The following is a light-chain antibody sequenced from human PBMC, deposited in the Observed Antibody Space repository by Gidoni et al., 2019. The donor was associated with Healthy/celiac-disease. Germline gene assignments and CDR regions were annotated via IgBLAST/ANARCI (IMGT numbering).Light chain of an antibody. J-gene: IGKJ1*01. Sequence: DIQLTQSPSSLSASVGERVTITCRASQSISSYLNWYQQKPGKAPKLLIYAASSLQSGVPSRFSGSGSGTDFTRTISSLQPEDFATYYCQQSYSTPWTFGQGTKVEIK. CDR2: AAS. CDR1: QSISSY. CDR3: QQSYSTPWT. V-gene: IGKV1-39*01.